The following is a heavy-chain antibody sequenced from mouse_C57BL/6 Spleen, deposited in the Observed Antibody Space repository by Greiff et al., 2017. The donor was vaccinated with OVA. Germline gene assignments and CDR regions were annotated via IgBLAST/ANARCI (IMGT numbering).Heavy chain of an antibody. J-gene: IGHJ4*01. Sequence: QVQLQQSGAELVRPGTSVKVSCKASGYAFTNYLIEWVKQRPGQGLEWIGVINPGSGGTNYNEKFKGKATLTADKSSSTAYMQLSSLTSEDSAVYFCARLDYDYGDYAMDYWGQGTSVTVSS. CDR1: GYAFTNYL. CDR2: INPGSGGT. V-gene: IGHV1-54*01. D-gene: IGHD2-4*01. CDR3: ARLDYDYGDYAMDY.